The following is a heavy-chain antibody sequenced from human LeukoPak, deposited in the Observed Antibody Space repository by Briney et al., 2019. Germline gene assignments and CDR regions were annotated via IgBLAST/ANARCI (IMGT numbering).Heavy chain of an antibody. CDR3: ARAPLAQIWFGELVD. CDR2: IKQDGSEK. J-gene: IGHJ4*02. CDR1: GFTFSSYW. Sequence: GGSLRLSCAASGFTFSSYWMSWVRQAPGKGLKWVANIKQDGSEKYYVDSVKGRFTISRDNAKNSLYLQMNSLRAEDTAVYYCARAPLAQIWFGELVDWGQGTLVTVSS. V-gene: IGHV3-7*03. D-gene: IGHD3-10*01.